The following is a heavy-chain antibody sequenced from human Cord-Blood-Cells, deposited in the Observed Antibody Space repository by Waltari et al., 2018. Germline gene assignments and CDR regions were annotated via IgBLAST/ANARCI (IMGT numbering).Heavy chain of an antibody. CDR2: SSSSSSYT. Sequence: QVQLVESGGGLVKPGGSLRLSCAASGFTFSDYYMSWIRQAPGKGLEWVSYSSSSSSYTNYADSVKGRFTISRDNAKNSLYLQMNSLRAEDTAVYYCARERGTGDFDYWGQGTLVTVSS. CDR3: ARERGTGDFDY. CDR1: GFTFSDYY. J-gene: IGHJ4*02. D-gene: IGHD1-1*01. V-gene: IGHV3-11*05.